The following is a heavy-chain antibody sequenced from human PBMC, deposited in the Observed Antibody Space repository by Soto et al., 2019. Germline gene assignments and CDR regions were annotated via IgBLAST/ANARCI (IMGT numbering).Heavy chain of an antibody. D-gene: IGHD2-2*01. CDR3: AKXRGGDCPDNRCYFGADY. CDR2: ISDTGSSH. J-gene: IGHJ4*02. Sequence: PGGSLRLSCVGSGFTFSSYGMHWVRQAPGKGLECVAVISDTGSSHYYAASVEGRFTISRENSKNTLSLHMDRLRVEDTAVYYCAKXRGGDCPDNRCYFGADYWGQGTPVTVSS. V-gene: IGHV3-30*18. CDR1: GFTFSSYG.